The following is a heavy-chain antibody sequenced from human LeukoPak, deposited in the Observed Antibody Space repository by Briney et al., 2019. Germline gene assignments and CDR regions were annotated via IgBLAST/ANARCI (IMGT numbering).Heavy chain of an antibody. CDR3: ARRRIAAAGTGYNWFDP. J-gene: IGHJ5*02. CDR1: GFTFSSYS. V-gene: IGHV3-48*01. Sequence: GGSLRLSCAAPGFTFSSYSMNWVRQAPGKGLEWVSYISSSSSTIYYADSVKGRFTISRDNAKNSLYLQMNSLRAEDTAVYYCARRRIAAAGTGYNWFDPWGQGTLVTVSS. D-gene: IGHD6-13*01. CDR2: ISSSSSTI.